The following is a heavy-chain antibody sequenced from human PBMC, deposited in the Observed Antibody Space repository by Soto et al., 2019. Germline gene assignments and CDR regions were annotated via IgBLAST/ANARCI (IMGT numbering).Heavy chain of an antibody. CDR1: GDSINDYY. CDR2: IYHSGST. CDR3: ARASRNYFAY. Sequence: SETLSLTCTVSGDSINDYYWSWIRQPPGKGLEWIGYIYHSGSTYYNPSLKRRVTISIDATKIQFPLQLNSVTTADTAVYYCARASRNYFAYWGQGTLVTVSS. V-gene: IGHV4-59*01. J-gene: IGHJ4*02.